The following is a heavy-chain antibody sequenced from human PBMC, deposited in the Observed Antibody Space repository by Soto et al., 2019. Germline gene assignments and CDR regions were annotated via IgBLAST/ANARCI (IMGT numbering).Heavy chain of an antibody. J-gene: IGHJ6*02. D-gene: IGHD3-10*01. CDR2: INHSGST. CDR3: ARVGANYYGSGRTEYYYGMDV. V-gene: IGHV4-34*01. Sequence: SETLSLTCAVYGGSFSGYYWSWIRQPPGKGLEWIGEINHSGSTNYNPSLKSRVTISVDTSKNQFSLKLSSVTAADTAVYYCARVGANYYGSGRTEYYYGMDVWGQGTTVTVSS. CDR1: GGSFSGYY.